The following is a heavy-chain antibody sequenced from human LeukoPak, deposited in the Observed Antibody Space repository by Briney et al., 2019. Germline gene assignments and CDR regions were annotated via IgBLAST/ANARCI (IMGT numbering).Heavy chain of an antibody. V-gene: IGHV3-15*01. CDR1: GFTFSSYA. CDR3: TTTPVLLWFGESRTNWFDP. D-gene: IGHD3-10*01. Sequence: GGSLRLSCAASGFTFSSYAMSWVRQAPGKGLEWVGRIKSKTDGGTTDYAAPVKGRFTISRDDSKNTLYLQMNSLKTEDTAVYYCTTTPVLLWFGESRTNWFDPWGQGTLVTVSS. CDR2: IKSKTDGGTT. J-gene: IGHJ5*02.